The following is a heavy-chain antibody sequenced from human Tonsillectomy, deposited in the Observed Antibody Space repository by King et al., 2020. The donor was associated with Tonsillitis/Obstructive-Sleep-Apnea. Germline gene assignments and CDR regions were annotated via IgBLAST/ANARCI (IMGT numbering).Heavy chain of an antibody. Sequence: VQLVESGGGVVQPGRSLRLSCAASGFTFSSYGMHWVRQAPGKGLEWVAVISYDGSNEYYADSVKGGFTISRDNSKNTLYLQMNSLRAEDTAVYYCAKEEHGDSSMDVWGQGTTVTVSS. V-gene: IGHV3-30*18. CDR1: GFTFSSYG. CDR3: AKEEHGDSSMDV. D-gene: IGHD4-17*01. CDR2: ISYDGSNE. J-gene: IGHJ6*02.